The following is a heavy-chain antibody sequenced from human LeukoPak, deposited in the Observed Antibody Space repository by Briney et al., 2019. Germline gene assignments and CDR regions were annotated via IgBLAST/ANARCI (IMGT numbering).Heavy chain of an antibody. V-gene: IGHV1-2*02. J-gene: IGHJ4*02. CDR3: ATLLWFGDFDY. Sequence: ASVVVSCKTSGYLFTGFFIHWVRQAPGQGLEWMGSVSPNNGGTSYAQRFQGRVNMTSDTSTRTAYLQLSGLRFEDTAVYYCATLLWFGDFDYWGQGTPVTVS. D-gene: IGHD3-10*01. CDR2: VSPNNGGT. CDR1: GYLFTGFF.